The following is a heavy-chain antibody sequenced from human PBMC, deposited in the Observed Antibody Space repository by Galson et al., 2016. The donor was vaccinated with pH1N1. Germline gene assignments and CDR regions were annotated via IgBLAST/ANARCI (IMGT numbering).Heavy chain of an antibody. D-gene: IGHD2-15*01. V-gene: IGHV3-23*01. CDR1: GFTFSSHA. CDR2: ISGSGGIT. CDR3: AKQGPILTGLPTFARNYYHYMDV. J-gene: IGHJ6*03. Sequence: SLRLSCAASGFTFSSHAMNWVRQAPGKGLEWVSIISGSGGITYYADSVKGRFTISRDNSKSTLSLQVNSLRAEETAIYYCAKQGPILTGLPTFARNYYHYMDVWGKGTTVTVSS.